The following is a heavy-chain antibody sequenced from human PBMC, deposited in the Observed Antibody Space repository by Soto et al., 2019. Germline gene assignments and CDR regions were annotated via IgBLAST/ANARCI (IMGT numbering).Heavy chain of an antibody. CDR1: GGSISSGNYY. Sequence: SETLSLTCTVSGGSISSGNYYWSWIRQPQGKGLEWIGFISYSGSTYYNASLKSRVTISVDTSKNQLSLNLSFVTAADTAVYYCATMGTPATGLYYFDYWGQGTLVTVSS. V-gene: IGHV4-30-4*01. D-gene: IGHD1-7*01. CDR3: ATMGTPATGLYYFDY. CDR2: ISYSGST. J-gene: IGHJ4*02.